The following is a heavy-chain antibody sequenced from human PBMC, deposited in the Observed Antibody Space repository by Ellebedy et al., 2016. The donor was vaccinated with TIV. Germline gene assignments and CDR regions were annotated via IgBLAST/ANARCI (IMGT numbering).Heavy chain of an antibody. D-gene: IGHD2-2*03. CDR1: GFTFSSYD. J-gene: IGHJ4*02. CDR2: ISYDANNK. V-gene: IGHV3-30*18. Sequence: PGGSLRLSCAASGFTFSSYDMHWVRKAPGKGLEWVALISYDANNKYYADSVKGRFTISSDNSKNTLYLQMNTLRHEDTAVYYCAKVPVGFCNRPFCFYLDDWGQGTLVSVSS. CDR3: AKVPVGFCNRPFCFYLDD.